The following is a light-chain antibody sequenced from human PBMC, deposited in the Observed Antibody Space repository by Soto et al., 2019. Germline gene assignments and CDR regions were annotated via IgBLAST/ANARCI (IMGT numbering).Light chain of an antibody. CDR1: QSVGSN. CDR3: KQYNNWPLWT. Sequence: EMVMTQSPSTLSVSPGERATLSCRASQSVGSNLAWYQQKPGQAPRLLISGASTRATGIPARFSGSGSGTEFTLTISSLQSEDFAVYYCKQYNNWPLWTFGQGTKVDIK. CDR2: GAS. V-gene: IGKV3-15*01. J-gene: IGKJ1*01.